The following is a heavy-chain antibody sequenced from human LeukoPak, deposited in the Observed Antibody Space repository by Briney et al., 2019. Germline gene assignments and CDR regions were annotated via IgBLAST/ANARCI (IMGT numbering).Heavy chain of an antibody. CDR1: GDSFISGDYR. J-gene: IGHJ4*02. V-gene: IGHV4-30-4*01. D-gene: IGHD3-22*01. Sequence: SETLSLTCTVSGDSFISGDYRWTWIRQPPGKGLEWIGYTYFTGSTYFNPSLKRRVAISIDTSKNQFSLQLTSVTVADTAVYYCARVQKSNGVYYYLADSWGPGTLVPVSS. CDR3: ARVQKSNGVYYYLADS. CDR2: TYFTGST.